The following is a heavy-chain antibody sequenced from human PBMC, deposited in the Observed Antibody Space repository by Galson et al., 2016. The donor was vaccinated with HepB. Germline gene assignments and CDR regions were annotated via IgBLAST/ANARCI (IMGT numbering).Heavy chain of an antibody. J-gene: IGHJ4*02. CDR1: GYTFTSYT. CDR3: AREAGVRGSYYYNPPDY. Sequence: SVKVSCKASGYTFTSYTLHWVRQTPGQRLEWMGLINAGNDNTKYSQKLQGRVTITRDTSASTAYMELNTLTSEDTAVYYCAREAGVRGSYYYNPPDYWGQGTLVTVSS. CDR2: INAGNDNT. D-gene: IGHD1-26*01. V-gene: IGHV1-3*01.